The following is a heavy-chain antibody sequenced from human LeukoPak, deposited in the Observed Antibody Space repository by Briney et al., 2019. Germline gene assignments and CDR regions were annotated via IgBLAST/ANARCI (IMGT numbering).Heavy chain of an antibody. Sequence: SETLSLTCTVSGYSISSGYYWGWIRQPPGKGLEWIGSTYHSGSTYYNPSLKSRVTISVDTSKNQFSLKLSSVTAADTAVYYCARVKRFSGWYYYYMDVWGKGTTVTVSS. J-gene: IGHJ6*03. V-gene: IGHV4-38-2*02. CDR2: TYHSGST. CDR3: ARVKRFSGWYYYYMDV. D-gene: IGHD6-19*01. CDR1: GYSISSGYY.